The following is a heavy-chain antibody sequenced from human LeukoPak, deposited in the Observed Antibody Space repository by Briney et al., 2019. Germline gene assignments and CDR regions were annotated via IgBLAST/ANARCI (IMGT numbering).Heavy chain of an antibody. CDR2: IYYTGTT. D-gene: IGHD6-13*01. V-gene: IGHV4-39*07. J-gene: IGHJ4*02. Sequence: GSLRLSCAASGFTFSSYSMNWIRQPPGRGLEWIGSIYYTGTTFDNPSLKSRVTPSVDTSKNQFSLRLTSLTAADTAFYYCAREEYSSDWYGHDSWGQGTLVTVSS. CDR1: GFTFSSYS. CDR3: AREEYSSDWYGHDS.